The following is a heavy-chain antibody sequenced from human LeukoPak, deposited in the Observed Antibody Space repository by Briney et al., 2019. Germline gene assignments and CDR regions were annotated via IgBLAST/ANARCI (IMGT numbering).Heavy chain of an antibody. CDR3: ARVKSSGWSFDY. V-gene: IGHV4-59*01. D-gene: IGHD6-19*01. Sequence: SETLSLTCTVSGGSISSYYWSWIRQPPGKGLEWIGYIYYSGSTNYNPSPKSRVTISVDTSKNQFSLKLSSVTAADTAVYYCARVKSSGWSFDYWGQGTLVTVSS. CDR1: GGSISSYY. CDR2: IYYSGST. J-gene: IGHJ4*02.